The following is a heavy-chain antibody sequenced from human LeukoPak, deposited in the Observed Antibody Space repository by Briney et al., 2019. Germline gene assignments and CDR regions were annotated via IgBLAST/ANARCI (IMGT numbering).Heavy chain of an antibody. Sequence: GGSLRLSCAASGFTFSSYGMTWVRQAPGKGLEWVSAISSSTLKIYYADSVKGRFTISRDNAKNTLYLQMNSLRAEDTAVYYCAHGSMYQLDYWGQGTLVTVSS. CDR1: GFTFSSYG. J-gene: IGHJ4*02. D-gene: IGHD2-2*01. CDR3: AHGSMYQLDY. CDR2: ISSSTLKI. V-gene: IGHV3-23*01.